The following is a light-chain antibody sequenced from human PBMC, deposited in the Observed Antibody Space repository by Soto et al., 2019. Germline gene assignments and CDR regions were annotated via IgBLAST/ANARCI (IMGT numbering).Light chain of an antibody. J-gene: IGKJ2*01. V-gene: IGKV1-5*01. CDR3: QHYGGLYT. CDR2: DDS. Sequence: DFPMTQSPSTLSASVGDRVTITCRTSQSVYSWLAWYQQKPGKAPKLLIFDDSILQSGVPSRFNGSASGTAFTLTISSLQPDDFATYYCQHYGGLYTFGQGTKLEIK. CDR1: QSVYSW.